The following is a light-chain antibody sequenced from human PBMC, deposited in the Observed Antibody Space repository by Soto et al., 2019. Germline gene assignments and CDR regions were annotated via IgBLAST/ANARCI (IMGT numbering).Light chain of an antibody. V-gene: IGLV2-14*01. CDR2: EVS. CDR3: SSYTSSSTLV. CDR1: SSDVGGYNY. Sequence: QSVLTQPASVSGSPGQSITISCTGTSSDVGGYNYVSWYQQHPGKAPKLMIYEVSNRPSGVSNRFSGSKSGNTASLTISGLQAEDGADYYCSSYTSSSTLVFGTGTKGTVL. J-gene: IGLJ1*01.